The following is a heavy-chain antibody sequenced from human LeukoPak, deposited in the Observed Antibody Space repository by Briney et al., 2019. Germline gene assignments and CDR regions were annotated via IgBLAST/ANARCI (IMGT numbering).Heavy chain of an antibody. J-gene: IGHJ4*02. Sequence: PGGSLRLSCAASGFTFSSYEMSWVRQAPGKGLEWVSYISSGGSSIYYADSVKGRFTISRDNAENSLYLQMNSLRAEDTAVYYCARDQGIAAAGYDYWGQGTLVTVSS. V-gene: IGHV3-48*03. CDR1: GFTFSSYE. D-gene: IGHD6-13*01. CDR3: ARDQGIAAAGYDY. CDR2: ISSGGSSI.